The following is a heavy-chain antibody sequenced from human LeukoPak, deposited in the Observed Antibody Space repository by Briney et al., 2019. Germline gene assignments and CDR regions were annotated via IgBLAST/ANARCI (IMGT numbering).Heavy chain of an antibody. CDR2: TYYRSKWYN. Sequence: SQTLSLTCAISGDXVSSNIAAWDWIRQSPSRCLEWLGRTYYRSKWYNNYAVSVKSRITINPDTSKNQFSLQLKSVTPEDTAVYYCAREQTGDQNFDYWGQGTLVTVSS. D-gene: IGHD7-27*01. J-gene: IGHJ4*02. CDR1: GDXVSSNIAA. CDR3: AREQTGDQNFDY. V-gene: IGHV6-1*01.